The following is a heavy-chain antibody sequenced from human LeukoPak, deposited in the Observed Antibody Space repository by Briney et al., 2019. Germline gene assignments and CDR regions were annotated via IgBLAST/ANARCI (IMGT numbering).Heavy chain of an antibody. CDR2: TDYRTNWSN. D-gene: IGHD3-10*01. CDR1: GDSVSSNSAA. J-gene: IGHJ4*02. V-gene: IGHV6-1*01. Sequence: SQTLSLTCAISGDSVSSNSAAWNWIRQSPSRGLEWLGRTDYRTNWSNDYAVAVRSRITTNPDTSKNQFSLQLNSVTPEDPAVYYCARSRLHHNYGSGTDFDYWGQGTLVTVSS. CDR3: ARSRLHHNYGSGTDFDY.